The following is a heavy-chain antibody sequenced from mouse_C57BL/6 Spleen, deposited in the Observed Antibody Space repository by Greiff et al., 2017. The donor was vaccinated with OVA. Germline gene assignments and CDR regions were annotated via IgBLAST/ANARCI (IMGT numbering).Heavy chain of an antibody. J-gene: IGHJ2*01. CDR3: ALWSFDY. CDR1: GFTFSDYG. V-gene: IGHV5-17*01. D-gene: IGHD1-1*02. Sequence: EVKLMESGGGLVKPGGSLKLSCAASGFTFSDYGMHWVRQAPEKGLEWVAYISSGSSTIYYADTVKGRFTISRDNAKNTLFLQMTSLRSEDTAMYYCALWSFDYWGQGTTLTVSS. CDR2: ISSGSSTI.